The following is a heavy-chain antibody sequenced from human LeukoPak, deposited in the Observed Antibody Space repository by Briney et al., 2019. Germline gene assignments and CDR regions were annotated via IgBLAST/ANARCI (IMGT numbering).Heavy chain of an antibody. CDR2: IQPGGST. V-gene: IGHV4-4*07. Sequence: SETLSLTCTVSGASSDSMRYSYWSWIRQPAGKGLEWMGRIQPGGSTNDNPSLKSRLTMSLDTSKSQFSLRLSSVTAADTAVYYCAKTTDLLEWLSFDCWGQGILVTVS. CDR1: GASSDSMRYSY. CDR3: AKTTDLLEWLSFDC. J-gene: IGHJ4*02. D-gene: IGHD3-3*01.